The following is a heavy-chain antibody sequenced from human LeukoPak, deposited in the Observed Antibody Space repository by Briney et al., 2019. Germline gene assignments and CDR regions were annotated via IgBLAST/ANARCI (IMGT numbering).Heavy chain of an antibody. V-gene: IGHV3-30*02. D-gene: IGHD3-10*01. CDR3: AKDPLSVDYYGDAGLYYFDH. J-gene: IGHJ4*02. Sequence: GGSLRLSCTASGFTFSSYGMHWVRQAPGKGLEWVSFITYDGTKKYSAGSVKGRFTLSRDNSKNTVFFQMNSLRVEDTAVYYCAKDPLSVDYYGDAGLYYFDHWGQGTLVTVSS. CDR1: GFTFSSYG. CDR2: ITYDGTKK.